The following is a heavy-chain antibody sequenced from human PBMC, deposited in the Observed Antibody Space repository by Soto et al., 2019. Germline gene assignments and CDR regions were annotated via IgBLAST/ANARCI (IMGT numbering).Heavy chain of an antibody. Sequence: PSETLSLTCTVSGDSISSSTYFWGWVRPPPGKGLEWIGSIYYSGSTYYNPSLKSRVTISVDTSKNHFSLKLSSVTAADTAVYYCARHLGEGYFDYWGQGTLVTVSS. CDR1: GDSISSSTYF. CDR3: ARHLGEGYFDY. CDR2: IYYSGST. J-gene: IGHJ4*02. V-gene: IGHV4-39*01.